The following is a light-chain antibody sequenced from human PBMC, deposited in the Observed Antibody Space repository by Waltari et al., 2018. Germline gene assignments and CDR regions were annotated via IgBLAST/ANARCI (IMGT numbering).Light chain of an antibody. J-gene: IGKJ4*01. CDR1: QSISKW. V-gene: IGKV1-5*03. Sequence: DIRMTQSPSTLSASAGDRVIISCRASQSISKWLVWYQQKPGKAPKLLIYEASTLQSGVPSRFSGTGSGTDFTLTISSLQPDDFATYYCQQYNSYSLLTFGGGTKVEIK. CDR3: QQYNSYSLLT. CDR2: EAS.